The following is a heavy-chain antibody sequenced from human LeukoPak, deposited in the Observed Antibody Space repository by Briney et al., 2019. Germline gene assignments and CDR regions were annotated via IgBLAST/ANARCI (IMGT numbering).Heavy chain of an antibody. Sequence: GGSLRLSCAASGFTFSSYEMKWVRQAPGKGLEGVSYISSSGSTIYYADSVKGRFTISRDNAKNSLYLQMNSLRAEDTAVYYCARVPDILTGHDAFDIWGQGTMVTVSS. J-gene: IGHJ3*02. V-gene: IGHV3-48*03. CDR1: GFTFSSYE. CDR3: ARVPDILTGHDAFDI. CDR2: ISSSGSTI. D-gene: IGHD3-9*01.